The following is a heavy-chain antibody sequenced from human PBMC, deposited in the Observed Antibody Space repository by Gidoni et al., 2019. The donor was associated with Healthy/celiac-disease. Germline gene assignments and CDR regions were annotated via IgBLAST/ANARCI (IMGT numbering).Heavy chain of an antibody. CDR1: GFTFSRYA. CDR2: ISGSGGST. D-gene: IGHD3-3*01. CDR3: AKDGADFTYYDFWSGNY. V-gene: IGHV3-23*01. Sequence: EVQLLESGGGLVQPGGSLRLSCAASGFTFSRYAMSWVRQAPGKGLEWVSAISGSGGSTYYADSVKGRFTISRDNSKNTLYLQMNSLRAEDTAVYYCAKDGADFTYYDFWSGNYWGQGTLVTVSS. J-gene: IGHJ4*02.